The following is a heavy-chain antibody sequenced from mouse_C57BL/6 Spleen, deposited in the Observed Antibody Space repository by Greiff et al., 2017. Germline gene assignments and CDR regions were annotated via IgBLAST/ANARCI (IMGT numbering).Heavy chain of an antibody. Sequence: VQLQQSGPELVKPGASVKISCKASGYTFTDYYMNWVKQSHGKSLEWIGDINPNNGGTSYNQKFKGKATLTVDKSSSTAYMELRSLTSEDSAVYYCARSGGYEGWFAYWGQGTLVTVSA. D-gene: IGHD3-1*01. CDR2: INPNNGGT. CDR3: ARSGGYEGWFAY. V-gene: IGHV1-26*01. CDR1: GYTFTDYY. J-gene: IGHJ3*01.